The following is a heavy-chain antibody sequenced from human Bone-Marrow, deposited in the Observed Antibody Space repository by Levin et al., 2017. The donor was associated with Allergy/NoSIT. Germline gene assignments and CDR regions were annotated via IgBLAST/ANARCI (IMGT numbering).Heavy chain of an antibody. CDR3: AKYTHTSGSRPYDY. CDR2: ITGGGFST. CDR1: GFTFSSYT. J-gene: IGHJ4*02. D-gene: IGHD2/OR15-2a*01. Sequence: GGSLRLSCGASGFTFSSYTMAWVRQPPGKGLEWVSSITGGGFSTFYADSVKGRFTISRDNSRSNLYLQMDSLRADDTAIYYCAKYTHTSGSRPYDYWGQGTLVAVSS. V-gene: IGHV3-23*01.